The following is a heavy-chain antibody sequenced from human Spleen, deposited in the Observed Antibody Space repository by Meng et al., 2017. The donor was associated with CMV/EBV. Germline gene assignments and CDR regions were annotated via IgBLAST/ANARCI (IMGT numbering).Heavy chain of an antibody. D-gene: IGHD3-3*01. CDR1: GGSISPYY. J-gene: IGHJ2*01. CDR3: ARGRGFLEWLYWYFDL. CDR2: IYYSGST. Sequence: GSLRLSCTVSGGSISPYYWGWMRQPPGKGLEWIGYIYYSGSTNYNPSLKSRVTISEDTSKNQFSLKLTSVTTADTAVYYCARGRGFLEWLYWYFDLWGRGTLVTVSS. V-gene: IGHV4-59*01.